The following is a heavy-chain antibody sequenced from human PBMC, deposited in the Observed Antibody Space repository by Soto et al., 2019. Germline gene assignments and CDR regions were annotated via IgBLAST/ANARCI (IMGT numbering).Heavy chain of an antibody. D-gene: IGHD3-16*02. CDR2: ISGSGGST. CDR1: GFTFSSYA. V-gene: IGHV3-23*01. J-gene: IGHJ3*02. Sequence: GGSLRLSCAASGFTFSSYAMSWVRQAPGKGLEWVSAISGSGGSTYYADSVKGRFTISRDNSKNTLYLQMNSLRAEDTAVYYCAKDIIHQYYDYIWGSYRYTTLGKGYAFDIWGQGTMVTVSS. CDR3: AKDIIHQYYDYIWGSYRYTTLGKGYAFDI.